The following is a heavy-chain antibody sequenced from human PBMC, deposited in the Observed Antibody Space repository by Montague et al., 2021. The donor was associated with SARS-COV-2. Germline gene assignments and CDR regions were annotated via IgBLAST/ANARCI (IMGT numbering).Heavy chain of an antibody. V-gene: IGHV2-70*11. D-gene: IGHD7-27*01. J-gene: IGHJ4*02. Sequence: TLSLTCTVSGGSISSGDYYWSWIRQPPGKALEWLARIDWDDDKYYSTSLKTRLTISKDTSKNQVVLTMTNMDPVDTATYYCARDWGCTHFDYWGQGTLVTVSS. CDR3: ARDWGCTHFDY. CDR1: GGSISSGDYY. CDR2: IDWDDDK.